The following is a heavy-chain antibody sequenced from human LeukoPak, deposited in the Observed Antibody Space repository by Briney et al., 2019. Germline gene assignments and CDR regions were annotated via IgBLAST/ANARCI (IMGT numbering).Heavy chain of an antibody. CDR1: GFTFSSYS. J-gene: IGHJ3*02. CDR3: ARDWSSYDSSGYRAFDI. Sequence: GGSLRLSCAASGFTFSSYSMNWVRQAPGKGLEWVSSISSGSTIYYADSVKGRFTISRDNAKNSLYLQMNSLRAEDTAVYYCARDWSSYDSSGYRAFDIWGQGTMVTVSS. D-gene: IGHD3-22*01. V-gene: IGHV3-69-1*02. CDR2: ISSGSTI.